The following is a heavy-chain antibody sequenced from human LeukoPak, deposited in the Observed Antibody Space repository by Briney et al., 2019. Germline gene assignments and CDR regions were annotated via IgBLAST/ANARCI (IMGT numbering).Heavy chain of an antibody. CDR3: ARAGNNWSFDY. Sequence: SETLSLTCTVSGGSIRSHYWSWIRQPPGKGLEYIGYIHDSGSTNYNPFLRGRVTISVDTFKNQFSLKVSSVTAADTAVYYCARAGNNWSFDYWGQGTLVTVSS. CDR2: IHDSGST. D-gene: IGHD1-1*01. CDR1: GGSIRSHY. J-gene: IGHJ4*02. V-gene: IGHV4-59*11.